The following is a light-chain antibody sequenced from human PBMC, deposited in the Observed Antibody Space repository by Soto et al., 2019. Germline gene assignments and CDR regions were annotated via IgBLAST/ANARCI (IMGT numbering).Light chain of an antibody. CDR3: QQYNYWPYT. J-gene: IGKJ2*01. V-gene: IGKV3-15*01. CDR2: GAS. CDR1: QSVSSN. Sequence: EIVMTQSPATLSVSPGERAALSCRASQSVSSNFAWYQHKPGQAPRLLIYGASTRATGIPARFSGSGSGTEFTLTISSLQSEDFAAYYCQQYNYWPYTFGQGTKLEIK.